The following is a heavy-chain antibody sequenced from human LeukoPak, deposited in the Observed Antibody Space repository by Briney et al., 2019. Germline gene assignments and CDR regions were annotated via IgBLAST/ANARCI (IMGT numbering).Heavy chain of an antibody. D-gene: IGHD1-1*01. CDR1: GYTFTSYD. CDR3: TTERAGTTVDY. Sequence: ASVKVSCKASGYTFTSYDINWVRQATGQGLEWMGWINPNSGNTGYAQKFQGRVTMTRNTSISTAYMELSSLRSEDTAVYYCTTERAGTTVDYWGQGTLVTVSP. J-gene: IGHJ4*02. V-gene: IGHV1-8*01. CDR2: INPNSGNT.